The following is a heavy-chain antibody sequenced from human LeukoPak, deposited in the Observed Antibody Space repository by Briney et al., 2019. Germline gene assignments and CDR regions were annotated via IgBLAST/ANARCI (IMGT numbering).Heavy chain of an antibody. CDR1: GFTFDDYA. CDR2: ISWNSGSI. CDR3: AKSFDYYGMDV. Sequence: GGSLRLSCAASGFTFDDYAMHWVRQAPGKGLEWVSGISWNSGSIGYADSVKGRFTISRDNAKNSLYLQMNSLRAEDTALYYRAKSFDYYGMDVWGQGTTVTVSS. V-gene: IGHV3-9*01. J-gene: IGHJ6*02.